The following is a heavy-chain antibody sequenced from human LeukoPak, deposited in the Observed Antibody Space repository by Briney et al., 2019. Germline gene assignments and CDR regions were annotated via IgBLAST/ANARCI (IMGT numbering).Heavy chain of an antibody. Sequence: SETLSLTCTVSGGSINNYFWSWIRQPPGKGLECIAYIYYSDSTNYKPSLKSRVTVSVDTSKNQFSLKLSSVTAADTAVYYCARTMAVGDWFDPWGQGTLVTVSS. CDR3: ARTMAVGDWFDP. CDR1: GGSINNYF. CDR2: IYYSDST. D-gene: IGHD6-19*01. J-gene: IGHJ5*02. V-gene: IGHV4-59*12.